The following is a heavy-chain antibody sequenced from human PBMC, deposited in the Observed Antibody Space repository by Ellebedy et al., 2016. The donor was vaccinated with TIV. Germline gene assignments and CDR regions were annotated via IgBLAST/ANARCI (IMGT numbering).Heavy chain of an antibody. D-gene: IGHD5-12*01. J-gene: IGHJ3*02. Sequence: PGGSLRLSCKGSGSSFTTYWITWVRQMPGKGLEWMGGVDPSDSYAKYSPSFQGHVTISADKSISTAYLQWTSLKASDTAMYYCARRSSRAISAFDIWGQGTLVTVSS. CDR2: VDPSDSYA. CDR3: ARRSSRAISAFDI. CDR1: GSSFTTYW. V-gene: IGHV5-10-1*01.